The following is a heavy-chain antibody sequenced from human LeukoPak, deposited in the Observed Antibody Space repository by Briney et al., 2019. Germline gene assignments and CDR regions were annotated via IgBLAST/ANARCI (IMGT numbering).Heavy chain of an antibody. CDR3: ARLTGYYDILTGYRSNPYYFDY. CDR1: GGSISSSSYY. J-gene: IGHJ4*02. Sequence: PSEALSLTCTVSGGSISSSSYYWGWIRQPPGKGLEWIGSIYYSGSTYYNPSLKSRVTISVDTSKNQFSLKLSSVTAADTAVYYCARLTGYYDILTGYRSNPYYFDYWGQGTLVTVSS. D-gene: IGHD3-9*01. CDR2: IYYSGST. V-gene: IGHV4-39*01.